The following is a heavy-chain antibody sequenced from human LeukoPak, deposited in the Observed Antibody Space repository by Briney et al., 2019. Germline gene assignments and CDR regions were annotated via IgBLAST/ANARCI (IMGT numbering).Heavy chain of an antibody. V-gene: IGHV3-7*01. D-gene: IGHD3-10*01. CDR2: IKQDGSEK. CDR3: ARGRGPYYFDY. J-gene: IGHJ4*02. Sequence: PGGSLRLSCAASGFTFSSYWMSWVRQAPGKGLEWVANIKQDGSEKYYVDSVKGRFTISRDNTKDSLYLQMNSLRAEDTAVYYCARGRGPYYFDYWGQGTLVTVSS. CDR1: GFTFSSYW.